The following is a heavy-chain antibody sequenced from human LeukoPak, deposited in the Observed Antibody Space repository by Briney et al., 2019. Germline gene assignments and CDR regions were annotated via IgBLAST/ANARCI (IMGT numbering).Heavy chain of an antibody. D-gene: IGHD6-13*01. J-gene: IGHJ4*02. V-gene: IGHV4-38-2*02. Sequence: PSETLSLTCTVSGYSISSGYYWGWIRQPPGQGLEWIGSIYHSGSTNYNPSLKSRVTISVDTSKNQFSLKLSSVTAADTAVYYCARKGYSSPFDYWGQGTLVTVSS. CDR2: IYHSGST. CDR1: GYSISSGYY. CDR3: ARKGYSSPFDY.